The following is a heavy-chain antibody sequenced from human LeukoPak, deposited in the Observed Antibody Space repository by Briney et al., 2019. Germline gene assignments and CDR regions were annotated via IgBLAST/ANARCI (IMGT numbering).Heavy chain of an antibody. D-gene: IGHD2-2*01. V-gene: IGHV3-21*01. CDR2: ISSSSAHI. CDR3: TSRYCTTTNCYSFDN. Sequence: SGGSLRLSCAASGFSFYTYSMNWVRQAPGKGLEWVSSISSSSAHIFYADSVKGRFSISRDNAKNSLYLQMNSLRVEDTAVYYCTSRYCTTTNCYSFDNWGQGTMVAVSS. CDR1: GFSFYTYS. J-gene: IGHJ3*02.